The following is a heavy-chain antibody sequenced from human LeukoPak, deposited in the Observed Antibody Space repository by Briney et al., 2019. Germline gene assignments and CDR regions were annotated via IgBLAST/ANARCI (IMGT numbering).Heavy chain of an antibody. CDR3: AGSGGTVTTYYYYGMDV. J-gene: IGHJ6*02. Sequence: GGSLRLSCAASGFTFSSYEMNWVRQAPGKGLEWVSYISSSGSTIYYADSVKGRFTISRDNAKNSLYLQMNSLRAEDTAVYYCAGSGGTVTTYYYYGMDVWGQGTTVTVSS. D-gene: IGHD4-17*01. CDR2: ISSSGSTI. CDR1: GFTFSSYE. V-gene: IGHV3-48*03.